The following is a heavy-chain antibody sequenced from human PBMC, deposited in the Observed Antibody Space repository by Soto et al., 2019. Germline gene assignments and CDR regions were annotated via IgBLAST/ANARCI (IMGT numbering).Heavy chain of an antibody. CDR3: PTDSYSTMIVVRFKY. V-gene: IGHV3-15*01. D-gene: IGHD3-22*01. J-gene: IGHJ4*01. CDR2: IKSKTNGGTT. Sequence: PWGTLRFSCAASGCTFSNAWLNWVRHAPGKGLEWVGRIKSKTNGGTTDYAAPVKGRFAISRDDSKNIVYLQMNSLKTEDTGINSCPTDSYSTMIVVRFKYWGHGTLVTVCS. CDR1: GCTFSNAW.